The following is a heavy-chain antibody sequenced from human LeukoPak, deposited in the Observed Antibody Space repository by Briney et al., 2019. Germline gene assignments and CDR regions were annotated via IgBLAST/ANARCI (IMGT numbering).Heavy chain of an antibody. J-gene: IGHJ6*03. CDR2: IQYDGRNK. Sequence: GGSLRLSWAASGFTFSCYAMLWVRQAPGKGLEWVAFIQYDGRNKCCADSVKGRFTVSRDNSKNTLYLQMNSLRVEDTAIYYCAKDKNDSGDYSSMDVWGKGTTVTVSS. V-gene: IGHV3-30*02. CDR1: GFTFSCYA. CDR3: AKDKNDSGDYSSMDV. D-gene: IGHD4-17*01.